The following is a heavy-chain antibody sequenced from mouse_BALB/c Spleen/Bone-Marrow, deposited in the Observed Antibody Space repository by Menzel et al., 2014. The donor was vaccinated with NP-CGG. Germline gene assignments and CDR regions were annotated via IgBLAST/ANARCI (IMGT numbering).Heavy chain of an antibody. V-gene: IGHV4-1*02. D-gene: IGHD1-2*01. CDR1: VFDFSRYW. Sequence: VFDFSRYWMSWVRQAPGKGLEWIGEINPDSSTINYTPSLKDKFIISRDNAKNTLYLQMSKVRSEDTAPYYCASLHYYGFFAYWGQGTLVTVSA. CDR2: INPDSSTI. CDR3: ASLHYYGFFAY. J-gene: IGHJ3*01.